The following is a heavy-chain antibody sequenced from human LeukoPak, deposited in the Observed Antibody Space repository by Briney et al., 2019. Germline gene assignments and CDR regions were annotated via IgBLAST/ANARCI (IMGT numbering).Heavy chain of an antibody. V-gene: IGHV3-23*01. CDR2: ISGGADLT. Sequence: GGSLRLSCVASGFTFSSYAMSWVRQAPGAGLEWVSAISGGADLTFYADSVQGRFTISRDNSKKTLFLQLNSLRADDTAVYFCAKARGDGGTLDCWGQGTLVTVSS. D-gene: IGHD4-23*01. CDR3: AKARGDGGTLDC. J-gene: IGHJ4*02. CDR1: GFTFSSYA.